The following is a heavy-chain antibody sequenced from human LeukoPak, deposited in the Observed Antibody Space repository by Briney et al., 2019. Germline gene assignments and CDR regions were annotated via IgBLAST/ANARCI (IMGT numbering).Heavy chain of an antibody. CDR3: ARGGWEYPLPRAMNWFDP. V-gene: IGHV4-34*01. D-gene: IGHD2-2*01. J-gene: IGHJ5*02. CDR1: GGSFSGYY. CDR2: INHSGST. Sequence: PSETLSLTCAVYGGSFSGYYWSWIRQPPGKGLEWIGEINHSGSTNYNPSLKSRVTISVDTSKNQFSLKLSSVTAADTAVYYCARGGWEYPLPRAMNWFDPWGQGTLVTVSS.